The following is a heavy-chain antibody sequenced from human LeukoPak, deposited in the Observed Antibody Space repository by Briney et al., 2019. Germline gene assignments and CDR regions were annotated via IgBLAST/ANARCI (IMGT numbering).Heavy chain of an antibody. D-gene: IGHD6-6*01. CDR1: GGSISSGDYY. J-gene: IGHJ4*02. CDR3: ASTRIPSSSSHDY. CDR2: IYYSGST. V-gene: IGHV4-61*08. Sequence: SETLSLTCTVSGGSISSGDYYWSWIRQPPGKGLEWIGYIYYSGSTNYNPSLKSRVTISVDTSKNQFSLKLSSVTAADTAVYYCASTRIPSSSSHDYWGQGTLVTVSS.